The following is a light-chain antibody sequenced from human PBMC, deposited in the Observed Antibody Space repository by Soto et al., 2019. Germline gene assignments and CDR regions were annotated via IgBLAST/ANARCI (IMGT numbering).Light chain of an antibody. J-gene: IGKJ1*01. CDR1: QTVSSSF. V-gene: IGKV3-20*01. CDR2: GAS. Sequence: EMVLTQSPDTLSLSPGERATLSCRASQTVSSSFLAWYQQRPGQAPRLLIYGASSRASGIPDRFSGSGSGTEFTLIISRLEPEDLAVYYCLQYGNSPETFGQGTKVE. CDR3: LQYGNSPET.